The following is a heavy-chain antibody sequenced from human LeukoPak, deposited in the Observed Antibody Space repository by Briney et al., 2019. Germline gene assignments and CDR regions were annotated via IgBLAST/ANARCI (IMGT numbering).Heavy chain of an antibody. D-gene: IGHD3-3*01. CDR3: ARDRGKGGEYYDFWSGYYIPTYYYYYYGMDV. J-gene: IGHJ6*02. Sequence: VASVKVSCKASGYIFSTYGINWVRQAPGQGLEWMGWISAYNGDTNYAQNVQDRVTMTTDTSTSTAYMELRSLRSDDTAVYYCARDRGKGGEYYDFWSGYYIPTYYYYYYGMDVWGQGTTVTVSS. CDR1: GYIFSTYG. V-gene: IGHV1-18*01. CDR2: ISAYNGDT.